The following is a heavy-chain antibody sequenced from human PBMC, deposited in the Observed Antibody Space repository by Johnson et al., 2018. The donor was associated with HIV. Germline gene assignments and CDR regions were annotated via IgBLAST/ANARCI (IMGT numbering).Heavy chain of an antibody. J-gene: IGHJ3*02. CDR3: ARDMGHRQLARDAFDI. CDR1: GFTFSSYG. V-gene: IGHV3-30*03. D-gene: IGHD6-6*01. Sequence: QVQLVESGGGVVQPGGSLRLSCAASGFTFSSYGMHWVRQAPGKGLEWVALISYDGSNKYYADSVKGRFTISRDNSKNTLFLQMNSLRPEDTAVYYCARDMGHRQLARDAFDIWGQGTMVTVSS. CDR2: ISYDGSNK.